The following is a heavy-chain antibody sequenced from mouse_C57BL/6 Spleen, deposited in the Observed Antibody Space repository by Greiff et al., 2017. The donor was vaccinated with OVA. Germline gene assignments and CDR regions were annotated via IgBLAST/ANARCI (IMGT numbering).Heavy chain of an antibody. D-gene: IGHD3-3*01. J-gene: IGHJ2*01. CDR1: GYSITSGYY. CDR3: ARGGGTDFDY. CDR2: ISYDGSN. V-gene: IGHV3-6*01. Sequence: EVKVEESGPGLVKPSQSLSLTCSVTGYSITSGYYWNWIRQFPGNKLEWMGYISYDGSNNYNPSLKNRISITRDTSKNQFFLKLNSVTTEDTATYYCARGGGTDFDYWGQGTTLTVSS.